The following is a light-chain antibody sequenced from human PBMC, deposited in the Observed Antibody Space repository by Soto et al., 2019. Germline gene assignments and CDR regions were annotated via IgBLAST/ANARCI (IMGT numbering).Light chain of an antibody. CDR3: SSYASSNSYV. J-gene: IGLJ1*01. CDR1: SSDIGGYNY. CDR2: EVS. V-gene: IGLV2-8*01. Sequence: QSALTQPPSASGSPGQSVTISCTGTSSDIGGYNYVSWYQHHPGKAPKLLIYEVSKRPSGVPDRFSGSKSDNTASLTVSGLKAEDEADSYCSSYASSNSYVFGTGTKLTVL.